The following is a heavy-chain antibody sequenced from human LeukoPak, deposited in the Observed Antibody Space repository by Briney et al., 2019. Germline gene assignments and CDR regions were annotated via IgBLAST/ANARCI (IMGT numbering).Heavy chain of an antibody. CDR2: MNPNSGST. CDR1: GYTFNSYD. D-gene: IGHD6-13*01. J-gene: IGHJ4*02. CDR3: ARGQGSHGQQLGDY. V-gene: IGHV1-8*01. Sequence: GASVKVSCKASGYTFNSYDINWVRQATGQGLEWMGWMNPNSGSTGYAQKFQGRVTMTRNASVSTAHMVLSSLRSEDTAVYYCARGQGSHGQQLGDYWGQGTLVTVSS.